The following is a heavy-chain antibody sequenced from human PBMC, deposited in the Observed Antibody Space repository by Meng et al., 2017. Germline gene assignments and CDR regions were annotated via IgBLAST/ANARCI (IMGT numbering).Heavy chain of an antibody. CDR3: ARVYAPRTYYYYGMDV. V-gene: IGHV3-33*08. J-gene: IGHJ6*02. Sequence: GESLKISCAASGFTFSSYGMHWVRQAPGKGLEWVAVIWYDGSNKYYADSVKGRFTISRDNSKNTLYLQMNSLRAEDTAVYYCARVYAPRTYYYYGMDVWGQGTTVTVSS. CDR1: GFTFSSYG. CDR2: IWYDGSNK. D-gene: IGHD2-2*01.